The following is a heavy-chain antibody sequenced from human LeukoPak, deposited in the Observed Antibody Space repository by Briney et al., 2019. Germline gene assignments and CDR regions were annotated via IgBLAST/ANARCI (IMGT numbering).Heavy chain of an antibody. J-gene: IGHJ4*02. V-gene: IGHV3-49*04. CDR1: GFTFGDYA. CDR3: TRDHRYSSGWNPGEFGY. D-gene: IGHD6-19*01. CDR2: IRSKVYGGTT. Sequence: GGSLRLSCTASGFTFGDYAMSWVRQAPGKGLEWVGFIRSKVYGGTTEYAASVKGRFTISRDDSKSIAYLQMNSLKAEDTAVYYCTRDHRYSSGWNPGEFGYWGQGTLVTVSS.